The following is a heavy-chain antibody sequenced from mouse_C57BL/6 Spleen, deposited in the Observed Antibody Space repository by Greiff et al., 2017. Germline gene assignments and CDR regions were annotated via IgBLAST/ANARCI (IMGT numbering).Heavy chain of an antibody. V-gene: IGHV1-69*01. CDR3: ARRDLGRGFDY. D-gene: IGHD4-1*01. CDR2: IDPSDSYT. Sequence: QVQLKQPGAELVMPGASVKLSCKASGYTFTSYWMHWVKQRPGQGLEWIGEIDPSDSYTNYNQKFKGKSTLTVDKSSSTAYMQLSSLTSEDSAVYYCARRDLGRGFDYWGQGTTLTVSS. CDR1: GYTFTSYW. J-gene: IGHJ2*01.